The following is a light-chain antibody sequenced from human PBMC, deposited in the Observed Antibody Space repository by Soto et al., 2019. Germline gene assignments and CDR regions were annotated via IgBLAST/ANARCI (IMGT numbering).Light chain of an antibody. CDR2: AAS. Sequence: DIQMTQSPSSVSASVGDRVTITCRASQGISNWLAWYQQRPGKAPRLLIYAASSLQSGVPSRFSGSGSGTDFTLTISSLQPEDFATYYCQQANSFPPWTFGQGTKVEI. V-gene: IGKV1-12*01. CDR1: QGISNW. CDR3: QQANSFPPWT. J-gene: IGKJ1*01.